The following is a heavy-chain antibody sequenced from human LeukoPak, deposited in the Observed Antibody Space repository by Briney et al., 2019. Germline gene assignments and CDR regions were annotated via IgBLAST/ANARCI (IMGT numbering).Heavy chain of an antibody. V-gene: IGHV1-3*01. Sequence: ASVKVSCKASGYTFTSYAMHWVRQAPGQRVEWMGWINAGNGNTKYSQKFQGRVTITRDTSASTAYMELSSLRSEDTAVYYCARAGEYYYDSSGYYYPNWGQGALVTVSS. CDR3: ARAGEYYYDSSGYYYPN. J-gene: IGHJ4*02. CDR1: GYTFTSYA. D-gene: IGHD3-22*01. CDR2: INAGNGNT.